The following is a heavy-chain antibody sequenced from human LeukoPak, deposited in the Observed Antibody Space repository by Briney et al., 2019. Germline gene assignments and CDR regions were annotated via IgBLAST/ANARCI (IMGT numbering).Heavy chain of an antibody. CDR3: ARNVHGDYGSGWFDP. V-gene: IGHV1-69*05. Sequence: SVKVSCKTSGGTFNNSAIGWVRQAPGQGLEWLGGIMPLFGTAGYAQKFQGRVTITKDESTRTVYLELTSLTSDDTAVYFCARNVHGDYGSGWFDPWGQGTLVSVSS. J-gene: IGHJ5*02. CDR2: IMPLFGTA. D-gene: IGHD4-17*01. CDR1: GGTFNNSA.